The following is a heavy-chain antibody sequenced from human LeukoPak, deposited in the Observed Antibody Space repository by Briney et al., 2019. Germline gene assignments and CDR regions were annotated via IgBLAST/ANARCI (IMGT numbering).Heavy chain of an antibody. CDR3: ARDRLQLQS. J-gene: IGHJ5*02. D-gene: IGHD1-1*01. V-gene: IGHV4-59*01. CDR2: IYYSGST. CDR1: GGSISSYY. Sequence: SETLSLTCTVSGGSISSYYWSWIRQPPGKGLEWIGYIYYSGSTNYNPSLKSRVTISVDTSKNQFSLKLRSVTAADTAVYYCARDRLQLQSWGQGTLVTVSS.